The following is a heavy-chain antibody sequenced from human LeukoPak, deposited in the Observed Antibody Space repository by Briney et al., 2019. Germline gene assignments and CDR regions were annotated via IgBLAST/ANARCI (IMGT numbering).Heavy chain of an antibody. J-gene: IGHJ3*02. CDR2: IYYSGST. Sequence: SETLSLTCTVSGGSISSYYWSWIRQPPGKGLEWIGYIYYSGSTNYNPPLKSRVTISVDTSKNQFSLKLSSVTAADTAVYYCARGSDFWSGYAFDIWGQGTMVTVSS. CDR3: ARGSDFWSGYAFDI. D-gene: IGHD3-3*01. V-gene: IGHV4-59*01. CDR1: GGSISSYY.